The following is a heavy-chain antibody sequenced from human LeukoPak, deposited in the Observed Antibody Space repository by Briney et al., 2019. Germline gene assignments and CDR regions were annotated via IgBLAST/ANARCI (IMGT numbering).Heavy chain of an antibody. CDR1: GGSISGNH. V-gene: IGHV4-59*08. CDR3: ARYSGTHSRNFDY. D-gene: IGHD1-26*01. J-gene: IGHJ4*02. Sequence: SETLSLTCTVSGGSISGNHWSWIRHPPGKGLEWIGYIYYSGITTYNPSLNSRVTISVDTSKNQFSLKLYSVTAADTAVYYCARYSGTHSRNFDYWGQGTLVTVSS. CDR2: IYYSGIT.